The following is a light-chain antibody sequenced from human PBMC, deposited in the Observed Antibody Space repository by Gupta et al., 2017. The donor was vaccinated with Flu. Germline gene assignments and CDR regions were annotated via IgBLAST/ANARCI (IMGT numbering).Light chain of an antibody. CDR1: ALPKQY. Sequence: SYELTPPPSVSVSPGQTARIICSGDALPKQYAYWYQQKPGQAPLLVIYKDTERPSGIPERFSGSRSGTTVTLTIRGVQAEDEADYHCQSADSSASRVFGGGTKLTVL. V-gene: IGLV3-25*02. CDR2: KDT. CDR3: QSADSSASRV. J-gene: IGLJ2*01.